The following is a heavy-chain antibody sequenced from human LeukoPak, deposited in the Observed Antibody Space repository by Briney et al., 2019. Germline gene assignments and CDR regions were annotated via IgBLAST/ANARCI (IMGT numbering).Heavy chain of an antibody. J-gene: IGHJ3*02. Sequence: GGSLRLSCAASGFTFSTYGMHWVRQAPGKGLEWIAFIRYDGSNKYYADSVRGRFTISRDNSKNTLYLQMNSLRAEDTAVYYCANRPTVAVAGMGKAFDIWGQGTMVTVSS. D-gene: IGHD6-19*01. V-gene: IGHV3-30*02. CDR2: IRYDGSNK. CDR1: GFTFSTYG. CDR3: ANRPTVAVAGMGKAFDI.